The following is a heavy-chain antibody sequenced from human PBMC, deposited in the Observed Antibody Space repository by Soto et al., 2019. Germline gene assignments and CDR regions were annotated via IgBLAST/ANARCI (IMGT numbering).Heavy chain of an antibody. CDR2: VSGNDGGT. V-gene: IGHV3-23*01. CDR1: GVTVGTYS. CDR3: VHWSTGTYGTLFFDY. D-gene: IGHD3-9*01. J-gene: IGHJ4*02. Sequence: GVSLRISCSASGVTVGTYSMMWVRQAPGQGLEWVSTVSGNDGGTYYADSVKGRFTSSRDNSKNTLYLQMNSLRAEDTATYYCVHWSTGTYGTLFFDYWGLGNLVNV.